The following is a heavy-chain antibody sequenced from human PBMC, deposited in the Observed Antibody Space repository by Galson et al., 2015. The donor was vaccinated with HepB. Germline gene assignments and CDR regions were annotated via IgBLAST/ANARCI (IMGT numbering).Heavy chain of an antibody. J-gene: IGHJ4*02. V-gene: IGHV3-30*02. Sequence: LRLSCAASGFTFSSYGMHWVRQAPGKGLEWVAFIRYDGSNKYYADSVKGRFTISRDNSKNTLYLQMNSLRAEDTAVYYCAKSQVGGYYDSSGYYYPSDYWGQGTLVTVSS. CDR3: AKSQVGGYYDSSGYYYPSDY. D-gene: IGHD3-22*01. CDR1: GFTFSSYG. CDR2: IRYDGSNK.